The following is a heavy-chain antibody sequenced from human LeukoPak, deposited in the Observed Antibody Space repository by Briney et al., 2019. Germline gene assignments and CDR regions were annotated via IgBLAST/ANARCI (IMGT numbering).Heavy chain of an antibody. Sequence: SVRVSCKASGGTFSSYTISWVRQAPGQGLEWMGRIIPILGIANYAQKFQGRVTITADKSTSTAYMELSSLRSEDTAVHYCASLPHGGYNWNYGGFDPWGQGTLVTVSS. J-gene: IGHJ5*02. CDR1: GGTFSSYT. CDR3: ASLPHGGYNWNYGGFDP. V-gene: IGHV1-69*02. D-gene: IGHD1-7*01. CDR2: IIPILGIA.